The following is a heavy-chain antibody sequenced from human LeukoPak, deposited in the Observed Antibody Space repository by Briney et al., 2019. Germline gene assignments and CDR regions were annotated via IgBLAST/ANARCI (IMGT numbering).Heavy chain of an antibody. CDR1: GYTFTSYG. J-gene: IGHJ4*02. D-gene: IGHD6-19*01. V-gene: IGHV1-18*01. Sequence: GSVKVSCKASGYTFTSYGISWVRQAPGQGLEWMGWINSYNGNTKYAQKLQGRVTMTTDTSTSTAYMELRSLRSDDTAVYYCARGSSGWLARDYWGQGTLVTVSS. CDR3: ARGSSGWLARDY. CDR2: INSYNGNT.